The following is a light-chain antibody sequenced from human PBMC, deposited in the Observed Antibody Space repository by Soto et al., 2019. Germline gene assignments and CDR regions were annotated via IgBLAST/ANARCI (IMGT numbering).Light chain of an antibody. CDR3: YTYEGRNLYV. V-gene: IGLV2-23*01. Sequence: QSALTQPASVSGSPGQSITISCTGTSSDVGGYNLVSWYQQHPGKAPKLMIYEGSQRPSGVSKRFSGSKSGNTASLTISALQDEDEDHSYCYTYEGRNLYVFGTGTKV. CDR1: SSDVGGYNL. CDR2: EGS. J-gene: IGLJ1*01.